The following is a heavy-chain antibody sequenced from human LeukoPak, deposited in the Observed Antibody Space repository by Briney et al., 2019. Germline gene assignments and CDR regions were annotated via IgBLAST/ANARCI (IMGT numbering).Heavy chain of an antibody. Sequence: GGSLKLSCAASGFTFSSYGMHWVRQAPGKGLEWVAFIRYDGSNKYYADSVKGRFTISRDNSKNTLYLQMNSLRAEDTAVYYCAKDGDFWSGYYPEGVDYWGQGTLVTVSS. V-gene: IGHV3-30*02. CDR2: IRYDGSNK. J-gene: IGHJ4*02. CDR3: AKDGDFWSGYYPEGVDY. D-gene: IGHD3-3*01. CDR1: GFTFSSYG.